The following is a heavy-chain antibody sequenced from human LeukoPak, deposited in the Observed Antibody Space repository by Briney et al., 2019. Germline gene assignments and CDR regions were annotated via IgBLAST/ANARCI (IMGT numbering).Heavy chain of an antibody. D-gene: IGHD6-6*01. Sequence: SVKVSCKASGGTFSSYAISWVRQAPGQGLEWMGGIIPIFGTANYAQKFQGRVTITTDESTSTAYMELSSLRSEDTAVYYCARGQRYSSSSTPNYYYYYMDVWGKGTTVTVSS. CDR1: GGTFSSYA. CDR3: ARGQRYSSSSTPNYYYYYMDV. V-gene: IGHV1-69*05. J-gene: IGHJ6*03. CDR2: IIPIFGTA.